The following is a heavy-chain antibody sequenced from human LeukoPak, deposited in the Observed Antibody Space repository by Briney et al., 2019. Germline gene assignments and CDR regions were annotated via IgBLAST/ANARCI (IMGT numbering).Heavy chain of an antibody. CDR3: ASMDSAMALGY. CDR2: IYYSGST. J-gene: IGHJ4*02. Sequence: SETLSLTYTVSGGSISSGDYYWSWIRQPPGKGLEWIGFIYYSGSTHYNPSLKSRVIISVDTSKNQFSLRLTSVTAADTAVYYCASMDSAMALGYWGQGTLVTVSS. CDR1: GGSISSGDYY. D-gene: IGHD5-18*01. V-gene: IGHV4-30-4*01.